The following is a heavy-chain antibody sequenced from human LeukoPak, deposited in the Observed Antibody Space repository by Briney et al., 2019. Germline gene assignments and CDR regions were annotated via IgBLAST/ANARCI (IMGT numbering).Heavy chain of an antibody. V-gene: IGHV4-39*07. CDR3: ARDRRSSGWYAFDI. Sequence: SETLSLTCTVSGASISGDTYYWGWIRQPPGKGLEWIGSIYHGGSTYYNPSLESRVNISVDTSKNQFSLKLTSVTAADTAVYSCARDRRSSGWYAFDIWGQGAMVTVSS. CDR2: IYHGGST. D-gene: IGHD6-19*01. CDR1: GASISGDTYY. J-gene: IGHJ3*02.